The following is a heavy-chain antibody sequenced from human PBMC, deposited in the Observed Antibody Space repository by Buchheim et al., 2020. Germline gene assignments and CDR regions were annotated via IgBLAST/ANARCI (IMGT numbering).Heavy chain of an antibody. D-gene: IGHD3-10*01. Sequence: QVQLQESGPGLVKPSQTLSLTCTVSGGSISSGGYYWSWIRQHPGKGLEWIGYIYYSGSTYYNPSLKSRVTISVDTSKNQFSLKLSSVTAAETAVYYCARGPASYYYGSGSYYRGKYYYYMDVWGKGTT. CDR3: ARGPASYYYGSGSYYRGKYYYYMDV. CDR1: GGSISSGGYY. V-gene: IGHV4-31*03. CDR2: IYYSGST. J-gene: IGHJ6*03.